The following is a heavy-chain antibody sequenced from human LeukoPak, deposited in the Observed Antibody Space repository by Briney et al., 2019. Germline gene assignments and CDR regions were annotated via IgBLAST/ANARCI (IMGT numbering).Heavy chain of an antibody. V-gene: IGHV4-4*07. CDR2: IYTSGST. J-gene: IGHJ4*02. CDR3: ARDRGYYDSSGYYGFDY. Sequence: PSETLSLTCTVSGGSISSYYWSWIRQPAGKGLEGIGRIYTSGSTNYNPSLKSRVTMSVDTAKNQFSLKLTSVTAADTAVYYCARDRGYYDSSGYYGFDYWGQGTLVTVSS. CDR1: GGSISSYY. D-gene: IGHD3-22*01.